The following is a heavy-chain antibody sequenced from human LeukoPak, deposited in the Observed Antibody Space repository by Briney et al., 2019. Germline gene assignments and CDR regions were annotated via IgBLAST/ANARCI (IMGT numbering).Heavy chain of an antibody. D-gene: IGHD2-21*02. CDR2: ISSSSSTI. CDR3: ARWYCGGDCSSAN. J-gene: IGHJ4*02. Sequence: GGSLRLSCAASGFTFSSYSMNWVRQAPGKGLEWVSYISSSSSTIYYADSVKGRFTISRDNAKNSLYLQMNSLRAEDTAVYYCARWYCGGDCSSANWGQGTLVTVSS. CDR1: GFTFSSYS. V-gene: IGHV3-48*04.